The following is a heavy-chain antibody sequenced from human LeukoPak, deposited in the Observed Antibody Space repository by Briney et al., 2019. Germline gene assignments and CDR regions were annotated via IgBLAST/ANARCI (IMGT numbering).Heavy chain of an antibody. CDR3: ARLRIAAAGTGDY. CDR2: IIPIFGTA. CDR1: GGTFSSYA. V-gene: IGHV1-69*06. J-gene: IGHJ4*02. D-gene: IGHD6-13*01. Sequence: SVKVSCKASGGTFSSYAVSWVRQAPGQGLEWMGGIIPIFGTANYAQKFQGRVTITADKSTSTAYMELSSLRSEDTAVYYCARLRIAAAGTGDYWGQGTLVTVSS.